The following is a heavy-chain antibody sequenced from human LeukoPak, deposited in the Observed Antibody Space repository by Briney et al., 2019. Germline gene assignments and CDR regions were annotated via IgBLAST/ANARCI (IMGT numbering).Heavy chain of an antibody. CDR2: INHSGST. V-gene: IGHV4-34*01. CDR3: ARHTPNYDFWSFDI. D-gene: IGHD3-3*01. CDR1: GGSFSGYY. Sequence: PSETLSLTCAVYGGSFSGYYWSWIRQPPGKGLEWIGEINHSGSTNYNPSLKSRVTISVDTSKNQFSLKLSSVTAADTAVYYCARHTPNYDFWSFDIWGQGTLVTVSS. J-gene: IGHJ4*02.